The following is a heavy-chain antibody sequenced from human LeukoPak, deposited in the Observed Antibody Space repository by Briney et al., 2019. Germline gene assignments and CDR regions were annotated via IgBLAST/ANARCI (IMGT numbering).Heavy chain of an antibody. V-gene: IGHV3-21*01. CDR3: ARIVVVVTATDAFDI. Sequence: GGSLRLSCAASGFTFSSYSMNWVRQAPGKGLEWVSSISSSSSYIYYADSVKGRFTISRDNAKNSLYLQMNSLRAEYTAVYYCARIVVVVTATDAFDIWGQGTVVTVSS. J-gene: IGHJ3*02. CDR1: GFTFSSYS. D-gene: IGHD2-21*02. CDR2: ISSSSSYI.